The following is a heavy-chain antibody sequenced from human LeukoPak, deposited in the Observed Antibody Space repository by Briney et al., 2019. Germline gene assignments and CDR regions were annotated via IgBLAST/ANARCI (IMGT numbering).Heavy chain of an antibody. V-gene: IGHV4-34*01. CDR3: ARAETYYYGSGSNNWFDP. D-gene: IGHD3-10*01. CDR1: GGSFSGYY. Sequence: SETLSLTCAVYGGSFSGYYWSWIREPPGKGLEWIGEINHSGSTNYNPSLKSRVTMSVDTSKNQFSLKLSSVTAADTAVYYCARAETYYYGSGSNNWFDPWGQGTLVTVSS. CDR2: INHSGST. J-gene: IGHJ5*02.